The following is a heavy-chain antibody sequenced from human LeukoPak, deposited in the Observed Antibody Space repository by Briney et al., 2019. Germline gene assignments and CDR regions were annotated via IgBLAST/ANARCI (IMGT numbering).Heavy chain of an antibody. CDR3: ARYGSGSNYRDPFDS. V-gene: IGHV3-48*01. D-gene: IGHD3-10*01. CDR1: GFNFDEYA. CDR2: IYRDSSVK. Sequence: GGSLRLSCVASGFNFDEYAMNWVRQAPGKGLEWVSCIYRDSSVKHYADSVRGRFTVSRDNAKNSVYLQMNSLRAEDTAVYFCARYGSGSNYRDPFDSWGQGTLVTVSS. J-gene: IGHJ4*02.